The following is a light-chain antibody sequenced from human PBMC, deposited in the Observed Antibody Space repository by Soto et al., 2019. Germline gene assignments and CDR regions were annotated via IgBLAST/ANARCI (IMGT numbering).Light chain of an antibody. J-gene: IGKJ1*01. CDR3: QHYDSWPWT. Sequence: DIQMTQSPSSVSASVGDRVTITCRASQGISSWLAWYQQTPGKAPKLLISDAFRLESGVPSRFRGSGSGTEFSLTISSLQPDDFATYYCQHYDSWPWTFGQGTKVDIK. V-gene: IGKV1-5*01. CDR2: DAF. CDR1: QGISSW.